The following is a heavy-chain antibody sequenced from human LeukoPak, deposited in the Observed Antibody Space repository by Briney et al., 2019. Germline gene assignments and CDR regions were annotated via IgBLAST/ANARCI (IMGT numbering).Heavy chain of an antibody. CDR1: GFTFSRFP. CDR3: ARDYPADH. CDR2: ISSDGSDK. V-gene: IGHV3-30-3*01. J-gene: IGHJ4*02. Sequence: GGSLRLSCAASGFTFSRFPMHWVRQAPGKGLDWVALISSDGSDKKYADSVKGRFTMSRDNSENTLYLQLHSLRVEDTTIYYCARDYPADHWGQGTLVTVSS.